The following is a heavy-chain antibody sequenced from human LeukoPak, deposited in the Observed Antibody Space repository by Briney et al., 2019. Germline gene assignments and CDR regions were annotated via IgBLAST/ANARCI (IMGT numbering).Heavy chain of an antibody. D-gene: IGHD6-19*01. CDR2: INPIFGTA. J-gene: IGHJ4*02. CDR1: GGTFSSYA. Sequence: ASVKVSCKASGGTFSSYAISWVRQAPGQGLEWMGGINPIFGTANYAQKFQGRVTITTDESTSTAYMELSSLRSGDTAVYYCARGKNPYSSGWYCFDYWGQGTLVTVSS. V-gene: IGHV1-69*05. CDR3: ARGKNPYSSGWYCFDY.